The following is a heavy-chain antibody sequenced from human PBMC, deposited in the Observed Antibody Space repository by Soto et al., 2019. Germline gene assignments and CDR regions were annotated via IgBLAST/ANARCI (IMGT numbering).Heavy chain of an antibody. Sequence: ASVKVSCKASGGTFSSYTISWVRQAPGQGLEWMGRIIPILGIANYAQKFQGRVTITADKSTSTAYMELSSLRSEDTAVYYCARDGSGYDWESSYYYYGMDVWGQGTTVTVSS. CDR1: GGTFSSYT. V-gene: IGHV1-69*04. D-gene: IGHD5-12*01. CDR3: ARDGSGYDWESSYYYYGMDV. J-gene: IGHJ6*02. CDR2: IIPILGIA.